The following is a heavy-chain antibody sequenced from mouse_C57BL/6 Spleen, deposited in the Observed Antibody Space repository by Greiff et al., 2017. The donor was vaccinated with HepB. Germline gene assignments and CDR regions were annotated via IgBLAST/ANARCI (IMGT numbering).Heavy chain of an antibody. V-gene: IGHV1-69*01. Sequence: VQLQQPGAELVMPGASVKLSCKASGYTFTSYWMHWVKQRPGQGLEWIGEIDPSDSYTNYNQKFKGKSTLTVDKSSSTAYMQLSSLTSEDSAVYYCARGRADSSGYVAYWGQGTLVTVSA. CDR1: GYTFTSYW. CDR2: IDPSDSYT. CDR3: ARGRADSSGYVAY. D-gene: IGHD3-2*02. J-gene: IGHJ3*01.